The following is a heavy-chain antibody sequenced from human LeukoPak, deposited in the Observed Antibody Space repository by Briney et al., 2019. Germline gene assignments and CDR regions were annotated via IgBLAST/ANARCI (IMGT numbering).Heavy chain of an antibody. CDR2: ISSFRTYI. J-gene: IGHJ6*02. Sequence: PGGSLRLSCAASGFTFSGYTMNWVRQAPGMGLEWVSSISSFRTYIYYAGSLRGRFTISRDNANNSLFLQMNSLRAEDTAMYFCVRDQIAASLSGMDVWGQGTTVTVSS. CDR1: GFTFSGYT. CDR3: VRDQIAASLSGMDV. D-gene: IGHD6-13*01. V-gene: IGHV3-21*01.